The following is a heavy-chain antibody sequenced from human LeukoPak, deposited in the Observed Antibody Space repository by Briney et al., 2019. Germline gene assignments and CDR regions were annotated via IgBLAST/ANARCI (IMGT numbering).Heavy chain of an antibody. CDR1: GGTFSSYA. D-gene: IGHD2-15*01. Sequence: ASVKVSCKASGGTFSSYAVSWVRQAPGQGLEWMGGIIPIFGTANYAQKLQGRVTMTTDTSTSTAYMELRSLRSDDTAVYYCARGAAPYYYYGMDVWGQGTTVTVSS. CDR3: ARGAAPYYYYGMDV. CDR2: IIPIFGTA. V-gene: IGHV1-69*05. J-gene: IGHJ6*02.